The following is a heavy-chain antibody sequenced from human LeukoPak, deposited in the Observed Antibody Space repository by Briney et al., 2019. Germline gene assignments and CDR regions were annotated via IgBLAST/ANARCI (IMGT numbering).Heavy chain of an antibody. D-gene: IGHD3-10*01. Sequence: PGGSLRLSCAASGFTFSSYSMNWVRQSPGKGLEWVSSISSSSSYIYYADSVKGRFTISRDNAKNSLYLQMNSLRAEDMAVYYCEIIWFGEYPDAFDIWGQGTMVTVSS. J-gene: IGHJ3*02. V-gene: IGHV3-21*01. CDR3: EIIWFGEYPDAFDI. CDR1: GFTFSSYS. CDR2: ISSSSSYI.